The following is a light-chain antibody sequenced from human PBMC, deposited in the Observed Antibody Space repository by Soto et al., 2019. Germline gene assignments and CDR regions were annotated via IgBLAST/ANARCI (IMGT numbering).Light chain of an antibody. V-gene: IGKV3-20*01. CDR1: QSVSSRW. CDR2: GGS. J-gene: IGKJ1*01. CDR3: QQYYSSRT. Sequence: EIVLTQSPGTVSLSPGERATLSCRASQSVSSRWLAWYQQKPGQAPRVLIYGGSNRATGIPDRFSGSGSGTDFTLTISRLEPEDFAVYYCQQYYSSRTFGQGTKVEMK.